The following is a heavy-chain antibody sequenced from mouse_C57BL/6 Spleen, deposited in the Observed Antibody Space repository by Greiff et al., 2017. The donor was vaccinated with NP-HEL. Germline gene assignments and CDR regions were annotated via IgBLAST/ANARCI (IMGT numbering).Heavy chain of an antibody. CDR3: ARKGAYYYGTPPYFDD. CDR2: ILPGSGST. Sequence: QVQLQQSGAELMKPGASVKLSCKATGYTFTGYWIEWVKQRPGHGLEWIGEILPGSGSTNYNEQFKGKATFPADTSSNTAYMQLSRLTTEDSAIYDCARKGAYYYGTPPYFDDWGTGTTVTVSS. V-gene: IGHV1-9*01. J-gene: IGHJ1*03. D-gene: IGHD1-1*01. CDR1: GYTFTGYW.